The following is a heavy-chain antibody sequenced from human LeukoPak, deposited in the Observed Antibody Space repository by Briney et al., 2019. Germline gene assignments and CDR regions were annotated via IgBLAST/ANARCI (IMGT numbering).Heavy chain of an antibody. CDR2: ISGSGGST. Sequence: GGTLRLSCAASGFTFSSYGMSWVRQAPGKGLEWASAISGSGGSTYYADSVKGRFTISRDNSKNTLYLQMNSLRAEDTAVYYCAKDPPVLLWFGELNDFDYWGQGTLVTVSS. D-gene: IGHD3-10*01. CDR3: AKDPPVLLWFGELNDFDY. V-gene: IGHV3-23*01. CDR1: GFTFSSYG. J-gene: IGHJ4*02.